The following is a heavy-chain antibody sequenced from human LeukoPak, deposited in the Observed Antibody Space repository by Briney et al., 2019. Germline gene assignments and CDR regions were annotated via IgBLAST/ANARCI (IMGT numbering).Heavy chain of an antibody. Sequence: PGGSLRLSCAASGFTFSSYSMNWVRQAPGKGLEWVSYISSTSGTIQYADSVNGRFPISRDNAKNSLYLQIDGLRAEDTAVYYCARVSFTSAWSFDYWGPGTLVTVSS. CDR1: GFTFSSYS. CDR3: ARVSFTSAWSFDY. J-gene: IGHJ4*02. D-gene: IGHD6-19*01. CDR2: ISSTSGTI. V-gene: IGHV3-48*04.